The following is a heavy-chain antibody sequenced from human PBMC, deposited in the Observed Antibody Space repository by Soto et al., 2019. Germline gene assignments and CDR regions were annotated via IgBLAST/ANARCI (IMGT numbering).Heavy chain of an antibody. CDR2: ISAYNGNT. CDR3: ARDPRILGTGNTSDY. V-gene: IGHV1-18*01. Sequence: ASVKVSCKASGYTFPSYGISWVRQAPGQGLEWMGWISAYNGNTNYAQKLQGRVTMTTDTSTSTAYMELRSLRSDDTAVYYCARDPRILGTGNTSDYWGQGTLVNVSS. J-gene: IGHJ4*02. D-gene: IGHD1-7*01. CDR1: GYTFPSYG.